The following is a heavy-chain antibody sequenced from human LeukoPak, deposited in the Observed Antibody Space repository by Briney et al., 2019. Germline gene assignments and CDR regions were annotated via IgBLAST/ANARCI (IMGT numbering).Heavy chain of an antibody. Sequence: SQTLSLTCAISGDSVSSNSAAWNWIRLSPSRGLEWLGRTYYRFKWYNDYAVSVKSRITINPDTSKNQFSLQLNSVTPEDTAVYYCARDQRVVGNYYYGMDVWGQGTTVTVSS. CDR1: GDSVSSNSAA. CDR3: ARDQRVVGNYYYGMDV. J-gene: IGHJ6*02. D-gene: IGHD3-22*01. V-gene: IGHV6-1*01. CDR2: TYYRFKWYN.